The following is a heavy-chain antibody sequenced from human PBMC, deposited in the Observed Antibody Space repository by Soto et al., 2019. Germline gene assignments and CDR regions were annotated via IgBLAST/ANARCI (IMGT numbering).Heavy chain of an antibody. D-gene: IGHD2-2*02. CDR1: GYSITSYW. V-gene: IGHV5-51*01. Sequence: GEFLKICCKGSGYSITSYWIGWVRQMPGKGLEWSEIIYPHDSHTRYSPSCQGQVTISADKSISTAYLQWSSLKASDTAMYYCARQVGYCSSTSYYTSSGMDVWGQGTTVTVSS. CDR2: IYPHDSHT. J-gene: IGHJ6*02. CDR3: ARQVGYCSSTSYYTSSGMDV.